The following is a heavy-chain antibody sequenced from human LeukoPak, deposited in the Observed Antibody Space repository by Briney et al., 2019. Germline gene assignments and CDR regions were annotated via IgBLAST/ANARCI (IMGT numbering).Heavy chain of an antibody. V-gene: IGHV3-72*01. D-gene: IGHD1-26*01. J-gene: IGHJ4*02. Sequence: GGALRLSCAASGFTFSDHYMDWVRQAPGKGREWVGRSRNKGQNYITEYAASVKGRFTISRDDSMKSLYLQMNSLKAEDMALYYCARWKSGSCSDWGQGTLVTVSS. CDR3: ARWKSGSCSD. CDR2: SRNKGQNYIT. CDR1: GFTFSDHY.